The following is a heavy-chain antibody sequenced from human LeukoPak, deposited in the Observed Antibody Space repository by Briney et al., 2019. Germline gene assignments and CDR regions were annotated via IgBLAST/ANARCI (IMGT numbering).Heavy chain of an antibody. CDR1: GYTFTSYG. V-gene: IGHV1-69*13. CDR2: IIPIFGTA. CDR3: ATRPTYYYDSSGYYYGPLDY. Sequence: SVKVSCKASGYTFTSYGISWVRQAPGQGLEWMGGIIPIFGTANYAQKFQGRVTITADESTSTAYMELSSLRSEDTAVYYCATRPTYYYDSSGYYYGPLDYRGQGTLVTVSS. J-gene: IGHJ4*02. D-gene: IGHD3-22*01.